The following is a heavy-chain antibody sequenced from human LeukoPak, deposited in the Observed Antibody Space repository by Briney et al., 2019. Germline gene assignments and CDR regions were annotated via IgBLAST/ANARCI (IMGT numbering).Heavy chain of an antibody. CDR2: INHSGST. D-gene: IGHD3-3*01. Sequence: KSSETLSLTCAVYGGSFSGYYWSWIRQPPGEGLEWIGEINHSGSTNYNPSLKSQVTISVDTSKNQFSLKLSSVTAADTAVYYCARAVDYDFWSGYLYYYYGMDVWGQGTTVTVSS. CDR1: GGSFSGYY. J-gene: IGHJ6*02. CDR3: ARAVDYDFWSGYLYYYYGMDV. V-gene: IGHV4-34*01.